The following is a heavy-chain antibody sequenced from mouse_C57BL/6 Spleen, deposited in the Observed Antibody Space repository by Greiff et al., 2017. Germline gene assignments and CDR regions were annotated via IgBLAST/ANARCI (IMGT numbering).Heavy chain of an antibody. D-gene: IGHD1-1*01. J-gene: IGHJ4*01. CDR2: IYPGDGDT. Sequence: QVQLQQSGAELVKPGASVKISCKASGYAFSSYWMNWVKQRPGKGLEWIGQIYPGDGDTNYNGKFKGKATLTADKSSSTAYMQLSSLTSEDSAVYFCARPPSSLYAMDYWGQGTSVTVSS. V-gene: IGHV1-80*01. CDR3: ARPPSSLYAMDY. CDR1: GYAFSSYW.